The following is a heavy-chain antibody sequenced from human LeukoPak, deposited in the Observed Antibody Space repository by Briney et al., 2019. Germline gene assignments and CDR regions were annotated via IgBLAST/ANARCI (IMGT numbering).Heavy chain of an antibody. V-gene: IGHV1-8*01. D-gene: IGHD3-9*01. CDR3: ARYNYDILTGYSAFDI. CDR2: MNPNSGNT. J-gene: IGHJ3*02. CDR1: GYTFTSYD. Sequence: GASVKVSCKPSGYTFTSYDINWVRQATGQGLEWMGWMNPNSGNTGYAQKFQGRVTMTRNTSISTAYMELSSLRSEDTAVYYCARYNYDILTGYSAFDIWGQGTMVTVSS.